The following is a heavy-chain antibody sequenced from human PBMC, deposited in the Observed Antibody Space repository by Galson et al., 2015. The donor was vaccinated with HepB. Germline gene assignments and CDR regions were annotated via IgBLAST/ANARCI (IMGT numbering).Heavy chain of an antibody. CDR1: GFSLDTAGEG. CDR2: IYWDDDK. Sequence: PALVKPTQTLTLTCTFSGFSLDTAGEGVGWVRQPPGKALEWLALIYWDDDKRYIPSLMNRLTITKDASKNQVVLTLAGMDPIDTGTYYCAHGYGPLDYWGQGILVTVSS. D-gene: IGHD5-12*01. J-gene: IGHJ4*02. CDR3: AHGYGPLDY. V-gene: IGHV2-5*02.